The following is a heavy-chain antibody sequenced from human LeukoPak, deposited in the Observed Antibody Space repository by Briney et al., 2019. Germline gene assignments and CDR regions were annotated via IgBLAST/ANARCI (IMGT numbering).Heavy chain of an antibody. V-gene: IGHV3-74*03. J-gene: IGHJ4*02. Sequence: GGSLRLSCAASGFTFSSYWMHWVRQAPGKGLVWVSRIHSDGSSRKYADSVRGRFTISRDNAKKTLYLQMNSLRAEDTAVYFCARDDAAPRIIFDYWGQGTLVTVSS. D-gene: IGHD6-13*01. CDR3: ARDDAAPRIIFDY. CDR1: GFTFSSYW. CDR2: IHSDGSSR.